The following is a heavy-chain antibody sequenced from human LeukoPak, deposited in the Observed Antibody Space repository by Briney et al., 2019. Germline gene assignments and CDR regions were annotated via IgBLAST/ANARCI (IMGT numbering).Heavy chain of an antibody. Sequence: GGSLRLSCAASGFTFTDYWMSWVRQAPGKGLEWVSIIHTGGYTEYADSVKGRFSISRDNSKNTLFLQMNSLRAEDTAVYYCVRALFDNNNYKFDFWGQGTLVTVSS. D-gene: IGHD3-10*01. CDR1: GFTFTDYW. CDR2: IHTGGYT. V-gene: IGHV3-53*01. J-gene: IGHJ4*02. CDR3: VRALFDNNNYKFDF.